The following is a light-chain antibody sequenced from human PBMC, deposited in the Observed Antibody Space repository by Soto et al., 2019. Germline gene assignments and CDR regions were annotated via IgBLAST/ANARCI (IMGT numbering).Light chain of an antibody. CDR3: CSYAGSYTWV. CDR1: SSDVGGYNY. V-gene: IGLV2-11*01. J-gene: IGLJ3*02. CDR2: DVS. Sequence: QSALTQPRSVSGSPGQSVTISCTGTSSDVGGYNYVSWYQQYPGKAPKLMIYDVSKRSSGVPDHFSGSKSGNTASLTISGLQAEDEADYYCCSYAGSYTWVFGGGTQLTVL.